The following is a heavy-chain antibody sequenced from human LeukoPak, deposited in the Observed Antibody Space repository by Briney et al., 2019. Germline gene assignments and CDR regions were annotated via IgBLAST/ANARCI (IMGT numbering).Heavy chain of an antibody. CDR3: AREAYYYYYYYMDV. Sequence: SETLSPTCTVSGGSISSYYWSWIRQPAGKGLEWIGRIYTSGSTNYNPSLKSRVTMSVDTSKNQFSLKLSSVTAADTAVYYCAREAYYYYYYYMDVWGQGTTVTVSS. V-gene: IGHV4-4*07. CDR2: IYTSGST. J-gene: IGHJ6*03. CDR1: GGSISSYY.